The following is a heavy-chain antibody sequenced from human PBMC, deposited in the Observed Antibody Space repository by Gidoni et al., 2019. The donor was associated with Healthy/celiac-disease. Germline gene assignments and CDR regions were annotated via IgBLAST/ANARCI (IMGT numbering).Heavy chain of an antibody. Sequence: QVQLQQWGAGLLKPSETLSLTSAVYGGSFSGYYWSWIRQPPGKGLEWIGETNHSGSTNYNPSLKSRVTISVDTSKNQFSLKLSSVTAADTAVYYCARSRSTHGAAFDIWGQGTMVTVSS. J-gene: IGHJ3*02. V-gene: IGHV4-34*01. D-gene: IGHD6-13*01. CDR2: TNHSGST. CDR1: GGSFSGYY. CDR3: ARSRSTHGAAFDI.